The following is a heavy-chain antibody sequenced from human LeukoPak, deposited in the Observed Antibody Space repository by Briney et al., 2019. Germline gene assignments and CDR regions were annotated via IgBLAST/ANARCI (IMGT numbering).Heavy chain of an antibody. CDR1: GYTFTSYG. D-gene: IGHD1-26*01. J-gene: IGHJ4*02. CDR3: ARDVRKVGIVGAPSCDY. Sequence: ASVKVSCKASGYTFTSYGISWVRQAPGQGLEWMGWISAYNGNTNYAQKLQGRVTMTTDTSTSTAYMELRSLRSDDTAVYYCARDVRKVGIVGAPSCDYWGQGTLVTVSS. CDR2: ISAYNGNT. V-gene: IGHV1-18*01.